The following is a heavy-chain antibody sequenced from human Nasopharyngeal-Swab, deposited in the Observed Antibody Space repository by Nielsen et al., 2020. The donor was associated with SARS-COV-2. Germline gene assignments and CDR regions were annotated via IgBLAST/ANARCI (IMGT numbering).Heavy chain of an antibody. V-gene: IGHV3-7*01. CDR3: ARDGLDYDFWSAYFMDV. J-gene: IGHJ6*02. Sequence: GESLKISCAASGFPFRSYWMSWVRQAPGKGLEWVANIKKDGSEKYSVDSVKGRSTFSRENAKNSLYLHMNSLRAEDTAVYYCARDGLDYDFWSAYFMDVWGHGTTGTVSS. CDR1: GFPFRSYW. CDR2: IKKDGSEK. D-gene: IGHD3-3*01.